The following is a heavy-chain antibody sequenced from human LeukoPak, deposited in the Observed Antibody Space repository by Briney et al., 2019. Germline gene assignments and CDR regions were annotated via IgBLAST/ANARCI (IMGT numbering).Heavy chain of an antibody. Sequence: GGSLRLSCAASGFTFSSYWMHWVRQAPGKGLVWVSRINSDGSSTSYADSVKGRFTISRDNAKNTLYLQKNSLRAEDTAVYYCARGASSSWLYYFDYWGQGTLVTVSS. CDR2: INSDGSST. CDR1: GFTFSSYW. J-gene: IGHJ4*02. D-gene: IGHD6-13*01. V-gene: IGHV3-74*01. CDR3: ARGASSSWLYYFDY.